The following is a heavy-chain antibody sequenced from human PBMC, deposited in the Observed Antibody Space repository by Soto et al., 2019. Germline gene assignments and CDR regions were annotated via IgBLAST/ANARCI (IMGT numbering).Heavy chain of an antibody. D-gene: IGHD6-6*01. CDR2: ISGSGGST. CDR3: STNRRSLHSFDY. J-gene: IGHJ4*01. Sequence: GGSLRLSCAASGFTFSSYAMSWVRQAPGKGLEWVSAISGSGGSTYYADSVKGRFTISRDNSKNTLYLQMNSLRAEDTAVYYCSTNRRSLHSFDYWGHGTLVTVSS. V-gene: IGHV3-23*01. CDR1: GFTFSSYA.